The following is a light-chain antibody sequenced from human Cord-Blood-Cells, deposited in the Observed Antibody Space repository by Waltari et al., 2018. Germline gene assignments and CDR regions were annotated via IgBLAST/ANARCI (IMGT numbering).Light chain of an antibody. J-gene: IGKJ1*01. CDR3: QQSYSTPRT. Sequence: DIQLTQSPSSLSESVGDRVTITCRASQSISSYLKWYQQQPGKAPMLLIYAASSLQSGDPSRCSGSGSGTDFTLTSSSLQPEDFATYYCQQSYSTPRTFGQGTKVEIK. V-gene: IGKV1-39*01. CDR1: QSISSY. CDR2: AAS.